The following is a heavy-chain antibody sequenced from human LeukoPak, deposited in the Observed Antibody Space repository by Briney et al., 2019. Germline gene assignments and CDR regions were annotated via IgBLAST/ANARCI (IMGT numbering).Heavy chain of an antibody. D-gene: IGHD2-2*01. CDR1: GFTFSSYA. V-gene: IGHV3-23*01. J-gene: IGHJ4*02. Sequence: GGSLRLSCAASGFTFSSYAMSWVRQAPGKGLEWVSAISGSGGSTYYADSVKGRFTISRDNSKNTLHLQMNSLRAEDTAVYYCANDPLDNDIVVVPAATLFDYWGQGTLVTVSS. CDR2: ISGSGGST. CDR3: ANDPLDNDIVVVPAATLFDY.